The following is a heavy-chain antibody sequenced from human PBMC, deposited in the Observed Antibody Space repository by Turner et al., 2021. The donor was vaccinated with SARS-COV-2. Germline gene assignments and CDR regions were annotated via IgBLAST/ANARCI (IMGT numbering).Heavy chain of an antibody. CDR2: IYYSGST. Sequence: QVQLQESGPGLVKPSETLSLTCTVSGDSISSYYWRWIRQPPGKGLEWIGYIYYSGSTNYNPSLKSRVTISVDTSKNQFSLKLSSVTAADTAVYYCARQSSGWYLPYFDYWGQGTLVTVSS. V-gene: IGHV4-59*08. J-gene: IGHJ4*02. CDR1: GDSISSYY. D-gene: IGHD6-19*01. CDR3: ARQSSGWYLPYFDY.